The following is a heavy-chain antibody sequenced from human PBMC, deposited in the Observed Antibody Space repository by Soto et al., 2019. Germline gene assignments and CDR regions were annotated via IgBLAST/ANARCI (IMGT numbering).Heavy chain of an antibody. J-gene: IGHJ5*02. CDR1: GYTFSSYS. CDR2: ISTYSGNT. Sequence: ASVKVSCKTSGYTFSSYSINWVRQAPGQGLEWMAWISTYSGNTHYAERVQGRVTVTLDKSARTAFMEMRGLTSDDTAVYFCARDNGYYDPWGQGTLDTVST. CDR3: ARDNGYYDP. V-gene: IGHV1-18*04. D-gene: IGHD1-26*01.